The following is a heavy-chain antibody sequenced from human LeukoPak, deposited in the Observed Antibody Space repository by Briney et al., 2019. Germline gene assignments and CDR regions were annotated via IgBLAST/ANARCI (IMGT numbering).Heavy chain of an antibody. J-gene: IGHJ4*02. CDR2: ISSSSSYI. Sequence: NPGGSLRLSCAASGFTFSSYSMNWVRQAPGKGLEWVSSISSSSSYIYYADSVKGRFTISRDNAKNSLYLQMNGLRAEDTAVYYCARERGSYKGPHFDYWGQGTLVTVSS. V-gene: IGHV3-21*01. D-gene: IGHD1-26*01. CDR1: GFTFSSYS. CDR3: ARERGSYKGPHFDY.